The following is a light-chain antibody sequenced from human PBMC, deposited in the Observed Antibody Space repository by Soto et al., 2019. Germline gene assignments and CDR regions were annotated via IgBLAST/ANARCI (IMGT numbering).Light chain of an antibody. V-gene: IGKV1-5*01. CDR3: QHYSDYSGT. CDR1: QSISTS. J-gene: IGKJ1*01. CDR2: DAS. Sequence: DIQMTQSPSTLSASVGDRVTITCRASQSISTSLAWYQQKSGKAPKLLIYDASDLESGVPSRFSGSGSGTEFTLTISSLQPDDFTPYYCQHYSDYSGTFGQGTKVDIK.